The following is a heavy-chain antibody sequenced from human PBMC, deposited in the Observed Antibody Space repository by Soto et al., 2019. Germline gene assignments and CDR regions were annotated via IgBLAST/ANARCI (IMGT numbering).Heavy chain of an antibody. J-gene: IGHJ4*02. CDR1: GGSFSGYY. V-gene: IGHV4-34*01. CDR2: INHSGST. CDR3: ARGVVVAAHGEYYFDY. Sequence: QVQLQQWGAGLLKPSETLSLTCAVYGGSFSGYYWSWIRQPPGKGLEWIGEINHSGSTNYNPSLKSRVTISVDTSKNQFSLKLSSVTAADTAVYYCARGVVVAAHGEYYFDYWGQGTLVTVSS. D-gene: IGHD2-15*01.